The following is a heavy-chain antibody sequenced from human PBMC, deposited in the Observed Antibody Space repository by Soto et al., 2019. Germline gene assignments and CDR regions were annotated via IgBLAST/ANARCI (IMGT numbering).Heavy chain of an antibody. Sequence: GESLNVSCKGSGYSFTSYWTSWVCQMPGKGLEWMGRIDPSDSYTNYSPSFQGHVTISADKSISTAYLQWSSLKASDTAMYYCASSPRGYCSSTSCRELGNYYGMDVWGQGTTVTVSS. CDR3: ASSPRGYCSSTSCRELGNYYGMDV. CDR1: GYSFTSYW. V-gene: IGHV5-10-1*01. D-gene: IGHD2-2*01. CDR2: IDPSDSYT. J-gene: IGHJ6*02.